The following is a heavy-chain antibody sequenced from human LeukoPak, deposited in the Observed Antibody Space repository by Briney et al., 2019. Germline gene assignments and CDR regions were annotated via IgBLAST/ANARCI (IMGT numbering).Heavy chain of an antibody. Sequence: PGGSLRLSCTASGFTFGDYAMSWVRQAPGKGLEWVGFIRSKAYGGTTEYAASVKGRFTISRDDSKSIAYLQMNSLKTEDTAVYYCTREDTIFGVVTTDYYYYYMDVWGKGTTVTVSS. J-gene: IGHJ6*03. V-gene: IGHV3-49*04. CDR2: IRSKAYGGTT. CDR1: GFTFGDYA. CDR3: TREDTIFGVVTTDYYYYYMDV. D-gene: IGHD3-3*01.